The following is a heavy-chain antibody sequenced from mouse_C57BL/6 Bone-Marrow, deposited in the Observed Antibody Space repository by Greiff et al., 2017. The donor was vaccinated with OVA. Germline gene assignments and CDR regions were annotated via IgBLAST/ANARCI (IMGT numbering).Heavy chain of an antibody. CDR1: GYTFTDYN. Sequence: VQLKQSGPELVKPGASVKIPCKASGYTFTDYNMDWVKQSHGKSLEWIGDINPNNGGTIYNQKFKGKATLTVDKSSSTAYMELRSLTSEDTAVYYCARRSRDSSGYVYYYAMDYWGQGTSVTVSS. V-gene: IGHV1-18*01. CDR3: ARRSRDSSGYVYYYAMDY. D-gene: IGHD3-2*02. J-gene: IGHJ4*01. CDR2: INPNNGGT.